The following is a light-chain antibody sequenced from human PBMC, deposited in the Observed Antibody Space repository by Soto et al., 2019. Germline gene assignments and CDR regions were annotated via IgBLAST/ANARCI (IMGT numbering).Light chain of an antibody. Sequence: EIVLTQSPGTLSLSPGERDTRSCRASQSVSNNYLAWYQQKPGQAPRLLIYGASNRATGIPDRFSGSGSGTDFTLTISRLEPEDFAVYYCQQYGSSGTVGQGTKVEIK. V-gene: IGKV3-20*01. CDR2: GAS. CDR3: QQYGSSGT. CDR1: QSVSNNY. J-gene: IGKJ1*01.